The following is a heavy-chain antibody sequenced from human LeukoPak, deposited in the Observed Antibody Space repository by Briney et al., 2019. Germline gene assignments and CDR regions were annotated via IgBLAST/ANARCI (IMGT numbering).Heavy chain of an antibody. CDR2: ISGSGGST. Sequence: PGGSLRLSCAASGFTFSSYAMSWVRQAPGKGLEWVSCISGSGGSTYYADSVKGRFTISRDNSKNTLYLQMNSLRAEDTAVYYCAKDVTNYRTPLDYWGQGTLVTVSS. V-gene: IGHV3-23*01. J-gene: IGHJ4*02. D-gene: IGHD1-7*01. CDR1: GFTFSSYA. CDR3: AKDVTNYRTPLDY.